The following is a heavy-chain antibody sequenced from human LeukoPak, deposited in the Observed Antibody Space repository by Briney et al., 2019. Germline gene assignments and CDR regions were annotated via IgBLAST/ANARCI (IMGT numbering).Heavy chain of an antibody. Sequence: GGSLRLSCAASGFTFSSYAMSWVRQAPGKGLEWVSAISGSGGSTYYAGSVKGRFTISRDNSKNTLYLQMNSLRAEDTAVYYCAKVRGTGYNWNDFFDYWGQGTLVTVSS. CDR1: GFTFSSYA. V-gene: IGHV3-23*01. J-gene: IGHJ4*02. CDR2: ISGSGGST. CDR3: AKVRGTGYNWNDFFDY. D-gene: IGHD1-1*01.